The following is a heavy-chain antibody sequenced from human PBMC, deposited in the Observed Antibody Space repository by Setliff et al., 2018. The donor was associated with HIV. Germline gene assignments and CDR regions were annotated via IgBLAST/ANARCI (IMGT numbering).Heavy chain of an antibody. Sequence: PSETLSLTCAFYGASFTDYYWNWIRQPPGKGLEWIGEIHHTGHINYNPSFKSRVTMSLDMSTNQFSLKMASMTAADSAVYYCARFDVTPMTTRGYWGQGTQVTVSS. CDR1: GASFTDYY. D-gene: IGHD4-17*01. J-gene: IGHJ4*02. CDR3: ARFDVTPMTTRGY. CDR2: IHHTGHI. V-gene: IGHV4-34*01.